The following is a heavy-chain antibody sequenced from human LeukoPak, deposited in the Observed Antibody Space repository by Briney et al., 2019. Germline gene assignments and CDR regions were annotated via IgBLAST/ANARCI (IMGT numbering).Heavy chain of an antibody. J-gene: IGHJ3*02. D-gene: IGHD5-12*01. Sequence: SETLSLTCTLSGGSISYYSWSWIRQPPGKGLEWIGYIYYTGNTNYNPSLKSRVTISVDTSKNQFSLKVTSVTPADTAVYYCARDGGYRHYDYAFDIWGQGTMVTVSS. CDR1: GGSISYYS. CDR3: ARDGGYRHYDYAFDI. CDR2: IYYTGNT. V-gene: IGHV4-59*01.